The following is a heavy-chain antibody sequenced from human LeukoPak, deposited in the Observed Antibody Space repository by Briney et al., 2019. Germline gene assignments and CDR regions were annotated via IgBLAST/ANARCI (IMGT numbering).Heavy chain of an antibody. D-gene: IGHD3-3*01. CDR3: ARGLDDFWSGLIHY. V-gene: IGHV1-69*13. CDR2: IIPIFGTA. J-gene: IGHJ4*02. CDR1: GGTFSSYA. Sequence: RASVKVSCKASGGTFSSYAISWVRQAPGQGLEWMGGIIPIFGTANYAQKFQGRVTITADESTSTAYMELSSLRSEDTAVYYCARGLDDFWSGLIHYWGQGTLVTVSS.